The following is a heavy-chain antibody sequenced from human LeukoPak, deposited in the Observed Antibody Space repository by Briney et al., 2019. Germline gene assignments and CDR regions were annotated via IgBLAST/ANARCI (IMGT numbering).Heavy chain of an antibody. D-gene: IGHD2-21*01. J-gene: IGHJ3*02. CDR2: ISGFGGIT. CDR3: ARDVMGETHAFDI. CDR1: GFTFSSYS. Sequence: GGSLRLSCAASGFTFSSYSMNWVRQAPGKGLEWVSDISGFGGITYYADSVKGRFTISRDNSKNTLFLQMNSLRAEDTAVYYCARDVMGETHAFDIWGQGTMVTVSS. V-gene: IGHV3-23*01.